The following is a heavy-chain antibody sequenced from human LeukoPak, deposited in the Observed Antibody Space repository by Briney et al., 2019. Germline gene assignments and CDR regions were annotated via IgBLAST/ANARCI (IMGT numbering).Heavy chain of an antibody. CDR1: GFTFSSYG. Sequence: GGSLRLSCAASGFTFSSYGMTWVRQAPGKGLEWVSYISSSSSTIYYADSVKGRFTISRDNAKNSLYLQMNSLRAEDTALYYCARDATTQVGYVYMDVWGKGTTVTISS. J-gene: IGHJ6*03. CDR3: ARDATTQVGYVYMDV. D-gene: IGHD5-18*01. V-gene: IGHV3-48*04. CDR2: ISSSSSTI.